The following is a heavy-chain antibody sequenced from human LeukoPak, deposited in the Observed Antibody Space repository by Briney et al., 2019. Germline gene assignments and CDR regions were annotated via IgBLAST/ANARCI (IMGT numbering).Heavy chain of an antibody. V-gene: IGHV3-30-3*01. CDR3: LAGSTSYPRDY. D-gene: IGHD2-2*01. J-gene: IGHJ4*02. Sequence: GGSLRLSCAASGFTFSSYAMHWVRQAPGKGLEWVAVISYDGSNKYYADSVKGRFTISRDNSKNTLYLQMNSLRAEDTAVYYCLAGSTSYPRDYWGQGTLVTVSS. CDR2: ISYDGSNK. CDR1: GFTFSSYA.